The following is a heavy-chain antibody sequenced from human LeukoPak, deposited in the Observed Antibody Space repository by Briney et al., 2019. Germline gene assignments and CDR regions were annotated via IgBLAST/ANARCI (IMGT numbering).Heavy chain of an antibody. D-gene: IGHD3-22*01. V-gene: IGHV3-74*01. CDR1: GFTFSSYW. J-gene: IGHJ4*02. Sequence: GGSLRLSCAASGFTFSSYWMHWVRQAPGKGLVWVSHINSDGSSTSYADSVKGRFTISRDNAKNTLYLQMNSLRAEDTAVYYCARDHYYDSSGYDVDYWGQGTLVTVSS. CDR2: INSDGSST. CDR3: ARDHYYDSSGYDVDY.